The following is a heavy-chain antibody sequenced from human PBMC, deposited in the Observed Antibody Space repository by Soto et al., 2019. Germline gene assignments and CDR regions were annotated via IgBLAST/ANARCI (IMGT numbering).Heavy chain of an antibody. J-gene: IGHJ4*02. CDR2: VIPIFGTA. Sequence: QVQLVQSGAEVKKTGSSVKVSSKASGGTFSSYAISWVRQTPGQGLEWMGGVIPIFGTANYAQKFKGRVTITADESTGKAYMGLRSLRSADTAVYYCASDLGHCGRDCYQDYWGQGTLVTVSS. D-gene: IGHD2-21*02. CDR3: ASDLGHCGRDCYQDY. CDR1: GGTFSSYA. V-gene: IGHV1-69*12.